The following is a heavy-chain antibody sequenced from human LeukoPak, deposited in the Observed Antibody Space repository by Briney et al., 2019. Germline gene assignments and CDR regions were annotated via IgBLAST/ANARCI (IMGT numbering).Heavy chain of an antibody. V-gene: IGHV4-39*01. J-gene: IGHJ4*02. D-gene: IGHD6-19*01. CDR1: GGSISSSPYY. Sequence: ETLSLTCTVSGGSISSSPYYWGWIRQPPGKGLEWIGNIYYSGSTYYNPSLKTRVTISVDTSKNQFSLKLTSVTAADTAVYYCARHASVDGNWPRPLDYWGQGSLVTVSS. CDR3: ARHASVDGNWPRPLDY. CDR2: IYYSGST.